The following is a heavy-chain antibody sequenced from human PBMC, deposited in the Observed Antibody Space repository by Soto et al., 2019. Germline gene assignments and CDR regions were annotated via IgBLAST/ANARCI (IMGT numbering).Heavy chain of an antibody. D-gene: IGHD3-3*01. V-gene: IGHV4-59*01. J-gene: IGHJ6*03. CDR1: GGSISSYY. CDR3: ARTYYDFWRGYSMNYYMDV. CDR2: IYYSGST. Sequence: PSETLSLTCTVSGGSISSYYWSWIRQPPGKGLEWIGYIYYSGSTNYNPSLKSRVTISVDTSKNQFSLKLSSVTAADTAVYYCARTYYDFWRGYSMNYYMDVWGKGTTVTVSS.